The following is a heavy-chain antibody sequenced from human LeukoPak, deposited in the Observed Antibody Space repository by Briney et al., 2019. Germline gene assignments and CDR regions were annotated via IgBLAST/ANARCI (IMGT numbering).Heavy chain of an antibody. CDR3: AREDYYDSSAPDI. D-gene: IGHD3-22*01. CDR2: IYYSGST. J-gene: IGHJ3*02. CDR1: GGSFSSGSYY. Sequence: PSETLSLTCTVSGGSFSSGSYYWRWIRQPPGKGLEWIGYIYYSGSTNYNPSLKSRVTISVDTSKNQFSLKLSSVTAADTAVYYCAREDYYDSSAPDIWGQGTMVTVSS. V-gene: IGHV4-61*01.